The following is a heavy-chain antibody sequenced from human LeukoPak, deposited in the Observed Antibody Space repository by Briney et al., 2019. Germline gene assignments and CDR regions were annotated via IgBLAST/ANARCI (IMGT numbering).Heavy chain of an antibody. CDR3: ARDEGVSFDY. CDR1: GFTFSAYN. CDR2: ISSSSNYI. V-gene: IGHV3-21*01. J-gene: IGHJ4*02. Sequence: GGSLRLSCVTSGFTFSAYNMNWVRQAPGKGLEWVSCISSSSNYIYYADPVKGRFTISRDNAKNSLYLQMNSLRAEDTAVYYCARDEGVSFDYWGQGTLVTVSP.